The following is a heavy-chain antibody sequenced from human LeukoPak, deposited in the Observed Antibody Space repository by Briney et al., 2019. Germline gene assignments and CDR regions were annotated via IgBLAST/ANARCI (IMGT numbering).Heavy chain of an antibody. V-gene: IGHV3-30*02. D-gene: IGHD3-10*01. J-gene: IGHJ6*03. CDR1: GFTFSSYG. CDR3: AKGFGQGTYYYYMDV. CDR2: IRYDGSNK. Sequence: GGSLRLSCAASGFTFSSYGMHWVRQAPGKGLEWVALIRYDGSNKYYADSVKGRFTISRDNSKNTLYLQMNSLRAEDTAVYYCAKGFGQGTYYYYMDVWGKGTTVTVSS.